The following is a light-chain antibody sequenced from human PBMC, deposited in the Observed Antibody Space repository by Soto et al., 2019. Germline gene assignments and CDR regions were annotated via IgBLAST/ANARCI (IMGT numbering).Light chain of an antibody. Sequence: DIVMTQSPDSLAVSPGEGATINCKWSQTLLHSSNNKNYLARYQQKPGQPPKLLIYWASARVYGVPDRFSGSGSGTDFTLTISVLQAEDVALYYCLQDYSPPFTFGPGTKVDIK. CDR3: LQDYSPPFT. CDR2: WAS. J-gene: IGKJ3*01. V-gene: IGKV4-1*01. CDR1: QTLLHSSNNKNY.